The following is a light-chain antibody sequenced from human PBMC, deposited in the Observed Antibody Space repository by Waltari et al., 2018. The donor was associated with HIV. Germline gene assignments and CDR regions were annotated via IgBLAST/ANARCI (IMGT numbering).Light chain of an antibody. V-gene: IGKV3-20*01. Sequence: IVLTQSPGTLSLSPGESVTLSCRASQLFGGNSLAWYPHKPGPAPRLLVYGASTRATGSPDRFSGGGSGTDFTRSISRLGPEDFARYYCQQYGRSPFTFGQGTKLEIK. CDR1: QLFGGNS. CDR3: QQYGRSPFT. J-gene: IGKJ2*01. CDR2: GAS.